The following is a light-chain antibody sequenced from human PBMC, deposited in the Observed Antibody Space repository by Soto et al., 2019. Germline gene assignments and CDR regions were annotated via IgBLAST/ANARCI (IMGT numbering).Light chain of an antibody. CDR3: RTYTTTGSSV. Sequence: QSAPTQPASVSGSPGQSITITCSGTSSDVGSGDSVSWYQHHPGEVPRLVIYEVKTRPTGVSGRFSGSRSVNTASLTISGLQAEDEADYYCRTYTTTGSSVFGTGTQLTVL. CDR2: EVK. CDR1: SSDVGSGDS. V-gene: IGLV2-14*01. J-gene: IGLJ2*01.